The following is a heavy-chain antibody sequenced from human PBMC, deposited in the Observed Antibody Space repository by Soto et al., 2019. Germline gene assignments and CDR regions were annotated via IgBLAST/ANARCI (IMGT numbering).Heavy chain of an antibody. D-gene: IGHD6-6*01. CDR1: GFTFSSYA. CDR3: AKDLESSSSRLGY. V-gene: IGHV3-23*01. CDR2: ISGSGGST. J-gene: IGHJ4*02. Sequence: PGGSLRLSCAASGFTFSSYAMSWVRQAPGKGLEWGSAISGSGGSTYYADSVKGRFTISRDNSKNTLYLQMNSLRAEDTAVYYCAKDLESSSSRLGYWGQGTLVTVSS.